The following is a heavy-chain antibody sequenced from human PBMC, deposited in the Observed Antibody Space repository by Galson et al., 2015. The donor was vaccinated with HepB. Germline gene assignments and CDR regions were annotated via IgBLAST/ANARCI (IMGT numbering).Heavy chain of an antibody. J-gene: IGHJ6*02. CDR3: AKDAEYSSSWNDYGMDV. D-gene: IGHD6-13*01. CDR1: GFTFSSYG. Sequence: SLRLSCAASGFTFSSYGMHWVRQAPGKGLEWVAFIRYDGSNKYYADTVKGRFTISRDNSKNTLYLQMNSLRAEDTAVYYCAKDAEYSSSWNDYGMDVWGQGTTVTVSS. V-gene: IGHV3-30*02. CDR2: IRYDGSNK.